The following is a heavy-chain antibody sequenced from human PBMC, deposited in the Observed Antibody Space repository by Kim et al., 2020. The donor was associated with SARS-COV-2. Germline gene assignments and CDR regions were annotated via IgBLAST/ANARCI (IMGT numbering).Heavy chain of an antibody. CDR1: GFTFSSYS. V-gene: IGHV3-21*01. CDR3: ARENWGSENYYYGMDV. J-gene: IGHJ6*02. D-gene: IGHD7-27*01. CDR2: ISSSSSYI. Sequence: GGSLRLSCAASGFTFSSYSMNWVRQAPGKGLEWVSSISSSSSYIYYADSVKGRFTISRDNAKNSLYLQMNSLRAEDTAVYYCARENWGSENYYYGMDVWGQGTTVTVSS.